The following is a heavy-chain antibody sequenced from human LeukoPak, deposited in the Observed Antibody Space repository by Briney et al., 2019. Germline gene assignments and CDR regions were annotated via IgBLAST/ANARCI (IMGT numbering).Heavy chain of an antibody. J-gene: IGHJ4*02. D-gene: IGHD6-13*01. Sequence: SETLSLTCTVSGGSISNYYWSWIRQPPGKGLEWIGYIYYSGTTNYNPSLKTRVTISVDTSKNQFSLKLNSVTAADTAVYYCARGVYIAAAQYGYWGQGTLVTVSS. CDR1: GGSISNYY. V-gene: IGHV4-59*01. CDR3: ARGVYIAAAQYGY. CDR2: IYYSGTT.